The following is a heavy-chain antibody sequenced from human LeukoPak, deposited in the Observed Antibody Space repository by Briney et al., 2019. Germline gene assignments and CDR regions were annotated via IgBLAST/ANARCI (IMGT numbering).Heavy chain of an antibody. CDR1: GFTFSNYE. J-gene: IGHJ4*02. CDR2: ISNNGRTI. Sequence: GGSLRLSCATSGFTFSNYEMNWVRQAPGKGLEWVSYISNNGRTIYYTDSVKGRFTISRDNAKNSLYLQMNGLRADDTAVYYCARESPKREANYWGQGTLVTVSS. V-gene: IGHV3-48*03. D-gene: IGHD6-25*01. CDR3: ARESPKREANY.